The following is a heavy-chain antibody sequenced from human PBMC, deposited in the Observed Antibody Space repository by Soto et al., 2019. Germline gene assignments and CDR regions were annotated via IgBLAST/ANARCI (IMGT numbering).Heavy chain of an antibody. CDR2: ISGSGGST. D-gene: IGHD3-3*01. V-gene: IGHV3-23*01. J-gene: IGHJ4*02. CDR1: GFTFSSYA. Sequence: GGSLRLSCAASGFTFSSYAMSWVRQAPGKGLEWVSAISGSGGSTYYADSVKGRFTISRDNSKNTLYLQMNSLRAEDTAVYYCAKGRNDFWSGYYIGPWDYWGQGTLVTVSS. CDR3: AKGRNDFWSGYYIGPWDY.